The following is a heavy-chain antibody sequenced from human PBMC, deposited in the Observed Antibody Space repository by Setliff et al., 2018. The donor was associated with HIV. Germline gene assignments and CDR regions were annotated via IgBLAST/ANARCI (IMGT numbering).Heavy chain of an antibody. V-gene: IGHV4-39*01. Sequence: SETLSLTCTVSVGSITSSNSYWGWIRQSPGKGLEWIGSIYYNGHTSYTPSLQSRVTISVDRSQNQFSLRLRSVTATDTAVYYCARHSPSDYWGQGTLVTVSS. CDR1: VGSITSSNSY. J-gene: IGHJ4*02. CDR2: IYYNGHT. CDR3: ARHSPSDY.